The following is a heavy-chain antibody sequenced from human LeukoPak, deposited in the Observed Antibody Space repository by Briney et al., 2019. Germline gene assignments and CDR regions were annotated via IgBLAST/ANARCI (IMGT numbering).Heavy chain of an antibody. CDR2: TNYDGSDR. Sequence: PGGSLRLSCAASGFIFSTYWMQWVRQAPGKGLEWVAFTNYDGSDRCYADSVKGRFTVSRDNPKNTLYLQMNSLRTEDTAVYYCAKDLPDRYSLEYWGQGTMVTVPS. CDR1: GFIFSTYW. J-gene: IGHJ4*02. CDR3: AKDLPDRYSLEY. V-gene: IGHV3-30*02. D-gene: IGHD2-15*01.